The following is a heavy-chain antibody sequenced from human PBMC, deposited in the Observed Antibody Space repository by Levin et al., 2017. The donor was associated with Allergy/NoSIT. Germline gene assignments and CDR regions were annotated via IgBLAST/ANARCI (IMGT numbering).Heavy chain of an antibody. J-gene: IGHJ4*02. CDR2: ISSTSNNI. D-gene: IGHD3-16*01. CDR1: RFTFSDYG. Sequence: GGSLRLSCVASRFTFSDYGMNWVRQAPGKGLEWVSYISSTSNNIDYADSVKGRFTISRDNDKTSVYLEMNSLRADDTAVSYCKRGLMGSPIDDCWGQGTLVTVSS. CDR3: KRGLMGSPIDDC. V-gene: IGHV3-21*01.